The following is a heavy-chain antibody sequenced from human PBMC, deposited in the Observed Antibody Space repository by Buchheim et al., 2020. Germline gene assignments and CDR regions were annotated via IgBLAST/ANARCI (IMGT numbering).Heavy chain of an antibody. CDR3: ARVIVVVPSNYYYGMDV. CDR1: GFTFRSYE. J-gene: IGHJ6*02. D-gene: IGHD2-2*01. CDR2: ISSSDSTI. V-gene: IGHV3-48*03. Sequence: EVQLVESGGDLVQPGGSLRVSCAASGFTFRSYEMNWVRQAPGKGLEWVSYISSSDSTIYYADSVKGRFTISRDNATNYLYLQMNSLRAEDSAVYYCARVIVVVPSNYYYGMDVWGQGTT.